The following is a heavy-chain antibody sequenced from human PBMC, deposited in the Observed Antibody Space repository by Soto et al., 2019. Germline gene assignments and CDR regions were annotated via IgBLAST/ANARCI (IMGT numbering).Heavy chain of an antibody. J-gene: IGHJ6*02. Sequence: CTVSGGSISSYYWSWIRQPAGKGLEWIGRIYTSGSTNYNPSLKSRVTMSVDTSKNQFSLKLSSVTAADTAVYYCAATYYDFWSGYPPYYYGMDVWGQGTTVTVSS. V-gene: IGHV4-4*07. CDR1: GGSISSYY. CDR2: IYTSGST. CDR3: AATYYDFWSGYPPYYYGMDV. D-gene: IGHD3-3*01.